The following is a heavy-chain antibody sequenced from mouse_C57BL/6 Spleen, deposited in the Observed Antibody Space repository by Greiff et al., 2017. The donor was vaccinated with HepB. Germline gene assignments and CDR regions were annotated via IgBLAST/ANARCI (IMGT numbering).Heavy chain of an antibody. J-gene: IGHJ2*01. V-gene: IGHV1-80*01. CDR3: ARITTGYFDY. CDR1: GYAFSSYW. CDR2: IYPGDGDT. D-gene: IGHD1-1*01. Sequence: VKLVESGAELVKPGASVKISCKASGYAFSSYWMNWVKQRPGKGLEWIGQIYPGDGDTNYNGKFKGKATLTADKSTSTAYMQLSSLTSEDSAVYFCARITTGYFDYWGQGTTLTVSS.